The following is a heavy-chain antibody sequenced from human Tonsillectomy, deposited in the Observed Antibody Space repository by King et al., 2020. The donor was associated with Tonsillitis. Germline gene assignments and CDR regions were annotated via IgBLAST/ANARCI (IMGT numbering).Heavy chain of an antibody. J-gene: IGHJ4*02. D-gene: IGHD3-22*01. V-gene: IGHV3-11*01. CDR3: ARQNYDSMLFCDGYYFDY. Sequence: VQLVESGGGLVKPGGSLRLSCAASGFTFSDYYMSWIRQAPGKGLEWVSSISPSGGNINYVDSVKGRFTISRDNAKNSLYLHMNTLRADDTAVYYCARQNYDSMLFCDGYYFDYWGQGALVTVSS. CDR1: GFTFSDYY. CDR2: ISPSGGNI.